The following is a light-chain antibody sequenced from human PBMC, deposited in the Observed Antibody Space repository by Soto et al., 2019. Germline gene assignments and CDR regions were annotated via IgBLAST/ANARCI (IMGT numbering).Light chain of an antibody. CDR1: TSNIGKYY. J-gene: IGLJ1*01. V-gene: IGLV1-51*01. CDR2: DNN. Sequence: QYVLSQPPSVSAAPGQRVTISCSGSTSNIGKYYVSWYQQVPGTAPRLLIYDNNQRPSGIPDRFSGSKSGTSATLAITGLQTWDEADYYCATWDGGLTPQGVFGTGTKLTVL. CDR3: ATWDGGLTPQGV.